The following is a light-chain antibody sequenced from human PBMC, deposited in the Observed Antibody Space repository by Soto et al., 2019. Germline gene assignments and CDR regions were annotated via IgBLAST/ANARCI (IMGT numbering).Light chain of an antibody. CDR1: QSIRTY. CDR2: AAS. V-gene: IGKV1-17*01. Sequence: DIQMTQSPSSLSASIGDRVTITCRASQSIRTYLNWYQQKPGRAPKLLIYAASSLQSGVPSRFSGSGSGTDFTLTISCLQPEDFATYYCLQHNTYPRTFGQGTKVDIK. CDR3: LQHNTYPRT. J-gene: IGKJ1*01.